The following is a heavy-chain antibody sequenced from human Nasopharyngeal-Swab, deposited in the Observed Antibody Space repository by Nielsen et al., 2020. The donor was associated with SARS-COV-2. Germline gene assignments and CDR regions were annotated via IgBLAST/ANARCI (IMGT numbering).Heavy chain of an antibody. D-gene: IGHD3-10*01. CDR3: AKDRGLMVRGVMGY. CDR1: GFTFSSYA. Sequence: GESLKISCAAPGFTFSSYAMSWVRQAPGKGLEWVSAISGSGGSTYYADSVKGRFTISRDNSKNTLYLQMNSLRAEDTAVYYCAKDRGLMVRGVMGYWGQGTLVTVSS. J-gene: IGHJ4*02. V-gene: IGHV3-23*01. CDR2: ISGSGGST.